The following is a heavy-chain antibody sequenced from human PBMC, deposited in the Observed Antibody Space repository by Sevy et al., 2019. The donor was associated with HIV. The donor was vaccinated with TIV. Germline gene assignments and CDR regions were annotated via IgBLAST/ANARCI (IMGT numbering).Heavy chain of an antibody. CDR2: ISGSGGST. V-gene: IGHV3-23*01. CDR1: GFTFSTYT. Sequence: GESLKISCAASGFTFSTYTMNWVRQAPGKGLEWVSAISGSGGSTYYADSVEGRFTISRDKSKNTVFLQMNSLRAEDTAIYYCAKGDRTLYGMDVWGQGTTVTVSS. CDR3: AKGDRTLYGMDV. D-gene: IGHD2-15*01. J-gene: IGHJ6*02.